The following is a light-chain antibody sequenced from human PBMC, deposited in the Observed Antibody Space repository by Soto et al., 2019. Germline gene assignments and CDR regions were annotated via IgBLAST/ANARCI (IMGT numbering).Light chain of an antibody. V-gene: IGLV1-40*01. J-gene: IGLJ1*01. CDR1: SSNIGAGYD. CDR3: QSYDSSLSGSYV. Sequence: QSVLTQPPSVSGAPGQRVTISCTGSSSNIGAGYDVHWYQRLPGTAPKVLIYNNNNRPSEVPDRFSGSKSGTSASLAITGLQAEDEADYYCQSYDSSLSGSYVFGTGTKVTVL. CDR2: NNN.